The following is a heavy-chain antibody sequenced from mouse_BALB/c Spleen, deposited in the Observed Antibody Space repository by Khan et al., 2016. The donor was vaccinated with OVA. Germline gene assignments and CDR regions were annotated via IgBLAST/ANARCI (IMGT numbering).Heavy chain of an antibody. CDR2: ISSDGSYT. V-gene: IGHV5-6*01. CDR1: GFTFSSYG. D-gene: IGHD4-1*01. Sequence: EVELVESGGDLVKPGGSLKLSCAASGFTFSSYGMSWVHQTPDKRLEWVATISSDGSYTYYPDSVKGRFTISRDNVKNTLYLQMSSLKSEDTAMYYCASHLTGSFAYWGQGTLVTVSA. J-gene: IGHJ3*01. CDR3: ASHLTGSFAY.